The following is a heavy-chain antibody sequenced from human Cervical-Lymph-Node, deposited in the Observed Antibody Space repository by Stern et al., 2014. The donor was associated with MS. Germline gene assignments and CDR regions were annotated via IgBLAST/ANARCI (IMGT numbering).Heavy chain of an antibody. CDR3: ARGLSGMGRYFDY. CDR2: IWSDGSYQ. J-gene: IGHJ4*02. CDR1: GFTFSNYG. Sequence: DQLVESGGGVVQPGRSLRLSCAASGFTFSNYGVPWVRQAPGKGLEWVAVIWSDGSYQYYTDSVKGRFIISRDNSKNTLYLQMNSLRGGDTAVYYCARGLSGMGRYFDYWGQGTLVTVSS. V-gene: IGHV3-33*01. D-gene: IGHD5-18*01.